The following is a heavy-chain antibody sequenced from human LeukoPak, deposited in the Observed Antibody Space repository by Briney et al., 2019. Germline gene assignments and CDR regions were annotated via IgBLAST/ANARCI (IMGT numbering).Heavy chain of an antibody. D-gene: IGHD1-26*01. CDR1: GVTVSRNY. Sequence: GGSLRLSCAASGVTVSRNYMCGVPQAPGKGLEWVSVIYSGGSTYYADSVKGRFTISRDNSKNTLYLQMNSLRAEDTAVYYCATVSGSYYFDYWGQGTLVTVSS. J-gene: IGHJ4*02. V-gene: IGHV3-53*01. CDR2: IYSGGST. CDR3: ATVSGSYYFDY.